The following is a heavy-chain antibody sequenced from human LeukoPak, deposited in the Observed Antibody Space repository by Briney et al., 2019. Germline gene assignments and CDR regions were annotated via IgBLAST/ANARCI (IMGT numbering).Heavy chain of an antibody. CDR2: ISYDGSNK. J-gene: IGHJ4*02. Sequence: GGSLRLSCAASGFTFSSYAMHWVRQAPGKGLEWVAVISYDGSNKYYADSVKGRFTISRDNSKNTLYLQMNSLGAEDTAVYYCARIPSPSSQVSYWGQGTLVTVSS. CDR3: ARIPSPSSQVSY. V-gene: IGHV3-30-3*01. D-gene: IGHD6-19*01. CDR1: GFTFSSYA.